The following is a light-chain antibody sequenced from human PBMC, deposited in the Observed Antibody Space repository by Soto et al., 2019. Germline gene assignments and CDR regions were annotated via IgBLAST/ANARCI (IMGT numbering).Light chain of an antibody. CDR1: NSNIGSNT. CDR2: YDN. Sequence: QLVLTQPPSASGTPGQRVTISCSGSNSNIGSNTVNWYQQLPGTAPKLLIYYDNLRPSGVPDRISGSKSGTSASLAISGLQSDDEADYYCAAWDDSLNGRVFGTGTKVPS. J-gene: IGLJ1*01. CDR3: AAWDDSLNGRV. V-gene: IGLV1-44*01.